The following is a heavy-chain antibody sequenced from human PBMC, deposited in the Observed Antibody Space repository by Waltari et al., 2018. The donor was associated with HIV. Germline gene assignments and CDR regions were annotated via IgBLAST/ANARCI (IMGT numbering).Heavy chain of an antibody. CDR3: VRTRLGGDGMDV. Sequence: QVQLVESGGGAVQPGRCLRLACAASGFRLHNYGMDWVRQAPGKGLEWVAVIWYDGSKKYYADSAKGRFTISRDNSKNTLYLQINSLRVEDTAVYFCVRTRLGGDGMDVWGQGTTVTVS. CDR2: IWYDGSKK. CDR1: GFRLHNYG. J-gene: IGHJ6*02. V-gene: IGHV3-33*01. D-gene: IGHD6-6*01.